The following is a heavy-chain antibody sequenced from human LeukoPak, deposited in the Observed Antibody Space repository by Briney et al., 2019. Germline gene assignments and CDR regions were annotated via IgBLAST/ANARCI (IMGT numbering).Heavy chain of an antibody. CDR3: ARVRSSRLMNAFDI. CDR2: ISAYNGNT. Sequence: ASVKVSCKASGYTFTSYGISWVRQAPRQGLEWMGWISAYNGNTNYAQKLQGRVTMTTDTSTSTAYMELRSLRSDDTAVYYCARVRSSRLMNAFDIWGQGTMVTVS. CDR1: GYTFTSYG. V-gene: IGHV1-18*01. D-gene: IGHD2-2*01. J-gene: IGHJ3*02.